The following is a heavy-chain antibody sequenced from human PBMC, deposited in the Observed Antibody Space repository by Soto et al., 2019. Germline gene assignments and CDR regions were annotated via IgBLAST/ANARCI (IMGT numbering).Heavy chain of an antibody. J-gene: IGHJ6*03. CDR3: ARGYIAVAGTLSYYMDV. D-gene: IGHD6-19*01. CDR2: INHSGST. Sequence: SETLSLTCAVYGGSFSGYYWSWIRQPPGKGLEWIGEINHSGSTNYNPSLKSRVTISVDTSKNQFSLKLSSVTAADTAVHYCARGYIAVAGTLSYYMDVWGKGTTVTVSS. V-gene: IGHV4-34*01. CDR1: GGSFSGYY.